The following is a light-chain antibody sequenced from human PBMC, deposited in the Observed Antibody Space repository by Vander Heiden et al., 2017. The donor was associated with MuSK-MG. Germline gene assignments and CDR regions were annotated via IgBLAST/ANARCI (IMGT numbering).Light chain of an antibody. J-gene: IGLJ2*01. CDR3: SASAGRFLV. CDR2: DVR. V-gene: IGLV2-11*01. Sequence: QSALTQPRSVSGSPGQSVTISCTGTSSDIGAYNYVSWYQQHPGNTPKLMIYDVRKRPSGVTARFSGSKCANAASLTISGLQADDEADYYCSASAGRFLVFGGGTKLTVL. CDR1: SSDIGAYNY.